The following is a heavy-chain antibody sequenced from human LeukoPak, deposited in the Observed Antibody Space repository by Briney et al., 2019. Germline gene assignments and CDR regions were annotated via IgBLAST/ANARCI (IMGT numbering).Heavy chain of an antibody. CDR1: GFTFSSSA. Sequence: PGGSLRLSYAASGFTFSSSAMSWVRQAPGKGLQWVSAISGSDDNTYYADSVKGRFTISRDNSKNTLYLQMNSLRAEDTAVYKCAKGIGAAAAGALDIWAKGQWSPSLQ. D-gene: IGHD6-13*01. V-gene: IGHV3-23*01. J-gene: IGHJ3*02. CDR3: AKGIGAAAAGALDI. CDR2: ISGSDDNT.